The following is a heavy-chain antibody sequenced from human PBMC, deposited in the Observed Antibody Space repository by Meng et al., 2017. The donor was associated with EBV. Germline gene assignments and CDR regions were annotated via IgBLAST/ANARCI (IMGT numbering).Heavy chain of an antibody. CDR3: ARDGGYYYGSGSYYFDY. CDR2: INAGNGNT. CDR1: GYTFTSYA. D-gene: IGHD3-10*01. J-gene: IGHJ4*02. Sequence: QAQLGQSGAAVKKPGASVKVSSKAFGYTFTSYAMHWVRQAPGQSLECMGWINAGNGNTKYSQKFQGRVTITRDTSASTAYMELSSLRSEDTAVYYCARDGGYYYGSGSYYFDYWGQGTLVTVSS. V-gene: IGHV1-3*01.